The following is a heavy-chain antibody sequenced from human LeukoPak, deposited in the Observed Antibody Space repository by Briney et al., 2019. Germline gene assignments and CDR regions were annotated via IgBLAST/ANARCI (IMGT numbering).Heavy chain of an antibody. V-gene: IGHV1-46*01. J-gene: IGHJ4*02. CDR1: GYTFTSYY. CDR3: ARDDSSGLDY. CDR2: INPSGGST. Sequence: ASVKVSCKASGYTFTSYYMHWVRQAPGQGLEWMGIINPSGGSTSCAQKFQGRVTMTRDTTTSTVYMELSSLRSEDTAVYYCARDDSSGLDYWGQGTPVTVSS. D-gene: IGHD3-22*01.